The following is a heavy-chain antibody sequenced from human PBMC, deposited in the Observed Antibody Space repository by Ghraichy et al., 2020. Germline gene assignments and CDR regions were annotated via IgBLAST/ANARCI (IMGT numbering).Heavy chain of an antibody. CDR3: ARVKRGMVKPDLRKQLGVNWFDP. D-gene: IGHD1-1*01. CDR1: GGSFSGYY. J-gene: IGHJ5*02. CDR2: INHSGST. V-gene: IGHV4-34*01. Sequence: SETLSLTCAVYGGSFSGYYWSWIRQPPGKGLEWIGEINHSGSTNYNPSLKSRVTISVDTSKNQFSLKLSSVTAADTAVYYCARVKRGMVKPDLRKQLGVNWFDPWGQGTLVTVSS.